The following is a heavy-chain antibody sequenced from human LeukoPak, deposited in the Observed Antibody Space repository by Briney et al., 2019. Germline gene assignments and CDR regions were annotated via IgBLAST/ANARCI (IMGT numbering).Heavy chain of an antibody. CDR3: ARHDYGDLRFDY. J-gene: IGHJ4*02. CDR2: IYYSGST. D-gene: IGHD4-17*01. V-gene: IGHV4-39*01. Sequence: SETLSLTCTVSGGSISSSSYYWGWIRQPPGKGLEWIGSIYYSGSTYYNPSLKSRVTISVDTSKNQFPLKLSSVTAADTAVYYCARHDYGDLRFDYWGQGTLVTVSS. CDR1: GGSISSSSYY.